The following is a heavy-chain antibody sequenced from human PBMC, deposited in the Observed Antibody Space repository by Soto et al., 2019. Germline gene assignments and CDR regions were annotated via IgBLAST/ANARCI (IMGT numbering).Heavy chain of an antibody. D-gene: IGHD3-22*01. CDR3: ARAPHYYDSSDYNWFDP. CDR1: GGTFSSYA. V-gene: IGHV1-69*13. J-gene: IGHJ5*02. CDR2: IIPIFGTA. Sequence: SVKVSCKASGGTFSSYAISWVRQAPGQGLEWMGGIIPIFGTANYAQKFQGRVTITADESTSTAYMELSSLRSEDTAVYYCARAPHYYDSSDYNWFDPWGQGTLVTVSS.